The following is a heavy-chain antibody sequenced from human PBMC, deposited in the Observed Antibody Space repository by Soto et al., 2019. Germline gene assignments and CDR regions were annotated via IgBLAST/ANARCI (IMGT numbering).Heavy chain of an antibody. CDR2: TSADGSNT. V-gene: IGHV3-30*18. D-gene: IGHD3-10*01. CDR1: GFTFSLYG. Sequence: QVQLVESGGGVVQPGTSLRLSCVASGFTFSLYGMHWVRQAPGKGLEWVAVTSADGSNTHYLGSVEGRFTVSRDNSKNSLFLQMNSLRVEDTAVYYCAKKLPGTYYMCPDRWGRGTLVTVSS. J-gene: IGHJ5*02. CDR3: AKKLPGTYYMCPDR.